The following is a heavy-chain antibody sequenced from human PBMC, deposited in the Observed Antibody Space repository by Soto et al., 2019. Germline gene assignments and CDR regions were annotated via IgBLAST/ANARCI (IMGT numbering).Heavy chain of an antibody. CDR2: IKQDGSET. V-gene: IGHV3-7*04. J-gene: IGHJ6*02. Sequence: EVQLVESGGGLVQPGGSLRLSCAASGFTFNTYWMTWVRQAPGKGLEWVAKIKQDGSETYYVDSVKGRFTISRDNAKNSLYLQMNSLRAEDTAVYYCARDPPYGSGTSQNFGMDVWGQGTTVTVSS. D-gene: IGHD3-10*01. CDR1: GFTFNTYW. CDR3: ARDPPYGSGTSQNFGMDV.